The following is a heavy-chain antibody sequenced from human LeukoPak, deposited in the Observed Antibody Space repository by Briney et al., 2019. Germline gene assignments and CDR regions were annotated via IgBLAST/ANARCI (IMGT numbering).Heavy chain of an antibody. CDR1: GYSISSDNY. V-gene: IGHV4-38-2*01. CDR2: TIISGST. D-gene: IGHD3-22*01. J-gene: IGHJ4*02. Sequence: KSSETLSLTCAVSGYSISSDNYWVWIRQPPGQGLEWSGVTIISGSTYYNPSLKSRVTMSVDTSKNQFSLKLSSVTAADTAVYYCARAPRDSSSSNYMRRFDYWGQGTLVTVSS. CDR3: ARAPRDSSSSNYMRRFDY.